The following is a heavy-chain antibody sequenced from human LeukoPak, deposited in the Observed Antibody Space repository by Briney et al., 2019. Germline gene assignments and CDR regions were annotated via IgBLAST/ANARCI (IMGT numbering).Heavy chain of an antibody. CDR3: AKAGSSFANYYYYYMDV. CDR1: GFTFSSYG. CDR2: ISYDGSNK. D-gene: IGHD6-13*01. J-gene: IGHJ6*03. V-gene: IGHV3-30*18. Sequence: PGGSLRLSCAASGFTFSSYGMHWVRQAPGKGLEWVAVISYDGSNKYYADSVKGRFTISRDNSKNTLYLQMNSLRAEDTAVYYCAKAGSSFANYYYYYMDVWGKGTTVTVSS.